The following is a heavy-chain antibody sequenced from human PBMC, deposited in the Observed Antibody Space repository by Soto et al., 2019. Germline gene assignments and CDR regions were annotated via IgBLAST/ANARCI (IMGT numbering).Heavy chain of an antibody. V-gene: IGHV1-2*04. CDR1: GYSFTDYK. Sequence: ASVKVSCKTSGYSFTDYKLHWARQAPGQGLEWMGWINPNSGGTNYAQTFQGWVTMTRDTSISTAYMELSSLRSEDTAVYYCARDTGPSSGYYPYWFDPWGQGTLDPVSS. D-gene: IGHD3-22*01. CDR3: ARDTGPSSGYYPYWFDP. J-gene: IGHJ5*02. CDR2: INPNSGGT.